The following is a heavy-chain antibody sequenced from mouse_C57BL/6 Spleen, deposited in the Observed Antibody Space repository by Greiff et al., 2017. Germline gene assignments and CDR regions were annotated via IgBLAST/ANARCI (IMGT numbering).Heavy chain of an antibody. Sequence: EVKLVESGGGLVKPGGSLKLSCAASGFTFSSYAMSWVRQTPEKRLEWVATISDGGSYTYYPDNVQGRFTISRDNAKNNLYLQMSHLKSEDTAMYDCARDPLYYSEGYCDVWGTGTTVTVSS. CDR2: ISDGGSYT. D-gene: IGHD1-1*01. CDR3: ARDPLYYSEGYCDV. V-gene: IGHV5-4*01. CDR1: GFTFSSYA. J-gene: IGHJ1*03.